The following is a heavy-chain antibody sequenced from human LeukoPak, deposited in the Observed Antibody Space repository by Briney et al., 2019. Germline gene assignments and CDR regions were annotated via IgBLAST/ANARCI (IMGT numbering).Heavy chain of an antibody. J-gene: IGHJ6*02. Sequence: GGSLRLSWAASGFTVSSNYMSWVRQAPGKGLGWVSVIYSGGSTYYADSVKGRFTISRDNSKNTLYLQMNSLRAEDTAVYYCAREERHSSCMDVWGQGTTVTVSS. CDR1: GFTVSSNY. CDR3: AREERHSSCMDV. CDR2: IYSGGST. D-gene: IGHD6-19*01. V-gene: IGHV3-66*01.